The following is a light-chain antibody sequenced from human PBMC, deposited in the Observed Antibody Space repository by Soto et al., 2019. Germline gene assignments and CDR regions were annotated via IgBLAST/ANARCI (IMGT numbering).Light chain of an antibody. V-gene: IGKV3-20*01. J-gene: IGKJ3*01. Sequence: EIVLTQSPGTLSLSPGERATLSCRASQSVSSSYLAWYQQKPGQAPRLLIYGASSRATGIPDRFSGSGSGTDFTLTISRLDSEDFAVYYWQQYGSPITFGPGTKVDIK. CDR3: QQYGSPIT. CDR1: QSVSSSY. CDR2: GAS.